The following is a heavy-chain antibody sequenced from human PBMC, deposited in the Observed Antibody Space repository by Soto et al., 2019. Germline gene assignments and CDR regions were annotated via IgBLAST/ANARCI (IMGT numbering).Heavy chain of an antibody. CDR1: GFTFSSFV. V-gene: IGHV3-30*18. CDR2: ISYDGTEE. CDR3: AKGRFDVVTISPFDH. D-gene: IGHD3-3*02. J-gene: IGHJ4*01. Sequence: LRLSCAASGFTFSSFVMHWVRQAPGKGLEWVAVISYDGTEEKYADSVKGRATVSRDNSKNTVYLQMNRLRGDDSAIYYCAKGRFDVVTISPFDHWGQGTLVTVSS.